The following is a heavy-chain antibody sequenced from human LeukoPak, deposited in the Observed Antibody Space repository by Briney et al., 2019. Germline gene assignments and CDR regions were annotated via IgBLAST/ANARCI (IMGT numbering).Heavy chain of an antibody. CDR2: IYYSGST. J-gene: IGHJ3*02. Sequence: SETLSLTCTVSGGSISSGGYYWSWIRQHPGKGLEWIGYIYYSGSTYYNPSLKSRVTISVDTSKNQFSLKLSSVTAADTAVYYCARGGYDILTGYYFPLVKDAFDIWGQGTMVTVSS. D-gene: IGHD3-9*01. CDR3: ARGGYDILTGYYFPLVKDAFDI. CDR1: GGSISSGGYY. V-gene: IGHV4-31*03.